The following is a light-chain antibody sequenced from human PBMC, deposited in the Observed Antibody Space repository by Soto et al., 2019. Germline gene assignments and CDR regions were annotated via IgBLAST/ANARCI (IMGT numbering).Light chain of an antibody. J-gene: IGKJ4*01. CDR3: QQFSSYPLT. CDR1: QTVRNNY. Sequence: VLTKSPGTLSLSPGERATLSCRASQTVRNNYLAWYQQKPGQAPRLLIYDASSRATGIPDRFSGGGSGTDFTLTISRLEPEDFAVYYCQQFSSYPLTFGGRTNVDI. CDR2: DAS. V-gene: IGKV3-20*01.